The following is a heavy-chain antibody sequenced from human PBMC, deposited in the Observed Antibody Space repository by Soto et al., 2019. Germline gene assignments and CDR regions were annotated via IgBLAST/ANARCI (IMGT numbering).Heavy chain of an antibody. J-gene: IGHJ6*03. CDR3: ARRARPDFYYMDV. CDR2: ISSNGVGT. CDR1: GLTPSVYA. Sequence: EVQLAESGGGLAQPGGSLRLPCPASGLTPSVYARDWVPQAPGKGLEYVSGISSNGVGTYYANSVQGRFTISRDNSQNTVYLQLGSLRPEDMAVYYCARRARPDFYYMDVWGKGTTVTVSS. V-gene: IGHV3-64*01. D-gene: IGHD6-6*01.